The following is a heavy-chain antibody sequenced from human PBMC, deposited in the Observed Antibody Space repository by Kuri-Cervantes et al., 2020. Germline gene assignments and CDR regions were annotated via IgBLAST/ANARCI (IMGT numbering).Heavy chain of an antibody. CDR3: ARDLNYYGSGSYYDYYYYGMDV. V-gene: IGHV1-2*02. CDR2: INPNSGGT. CDR1: GYTFTGYY. Sequence: ASVKVSCKASGYTFTGYYMHWVRQAPGQGLEWMGWINPNSGGTNYAQKFQGRVTMTRDTSISTAYMELSRLRSDDTAVYYCARDLNYYGSGSYYDYYYYGMDVWGQGTTVTVSS. D-gene: IGHD3-10*01. J-gene: IGHJ6*02.